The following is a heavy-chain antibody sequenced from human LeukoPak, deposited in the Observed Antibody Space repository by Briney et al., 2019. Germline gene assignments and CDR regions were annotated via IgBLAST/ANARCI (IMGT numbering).Heavy chain of an antibody. V-gene: IGHV3-23*01. CDR1: GFTFSSYA. CDR2: VSGSGGTT. J-gene: IGHJ4*02. D-gene: IGHD3-10*01. Sequence: GGSLRLSCAASGFTFSSYAMSWVRQAPGKGLEWVSGVSGSGGTTYYADSVKGRFTISRDNSKNTLYLQMNSLRAEDTAVYYCAKEYGSGSYYPYWGQGTLVTVSS. CDR3: AKEYGSGSYYPY.